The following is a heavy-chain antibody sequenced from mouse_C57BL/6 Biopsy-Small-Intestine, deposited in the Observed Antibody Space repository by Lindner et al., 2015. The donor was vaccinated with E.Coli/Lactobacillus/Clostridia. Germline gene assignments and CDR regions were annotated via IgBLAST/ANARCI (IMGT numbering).Heavy chain of an antibody. CDR1: GYTFTSYI. V-gene: IGHV1-14*01. J-gene: IGHJ1*01. D-gene: IGHD2-5*01. CDR2: INPYNDGT. CDR3: AGYSNSWYFHV. Sequence: VQLQESGPELVKPGASVKMSCKASGYTFTSYIMHWVKQKPGQGLEWIGYINPYNDGTKYNEKFKGKATLTSDKSSNTAYMQVSSLTYEDSAVYFCAGYSNSWYFHVWGAGTTVTVSS.